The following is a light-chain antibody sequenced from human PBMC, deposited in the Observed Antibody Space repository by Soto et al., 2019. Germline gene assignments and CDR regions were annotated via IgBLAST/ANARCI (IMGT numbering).Light chain of an antibody. V-gene: IGKV3-15*01. CDR2: GAS. J-gene: IGKJ2*01. Sequence: EIVMTQSPATLSVSPGERATLSCRASQSVSSNLAWYQQKPVQAPRLLIYGASTRATGIPDRFSGSGSGTEFTLTISSLQSEDFAVYSCQQYNNWPPMYTFGQGTKLEIK. CDR3: QQYNNWPPMYT. CDR1: QSVSSN.